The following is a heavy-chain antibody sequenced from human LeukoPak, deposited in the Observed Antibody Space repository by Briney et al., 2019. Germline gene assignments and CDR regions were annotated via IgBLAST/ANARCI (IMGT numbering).Heavy chain of an antibody. Sequence: GGSLRLSCAASKFALSSYAMSWVRQAPGKGLEWVSAISGGGGNTYYADSVKGRFTISRDNSKNTLYLQMNSLGAEDTAVYYCGKNRYSGSLSPFDIWGQGTMVTVSS. CDR3: GKNRYSGSLSPFDI. CDR2: ISGGGGNT. D-gene: IGHD1-26*01. V-gene: IGHV3-23*01. CDR1: KFALSSYA. J-gene: IGHJ3*02.